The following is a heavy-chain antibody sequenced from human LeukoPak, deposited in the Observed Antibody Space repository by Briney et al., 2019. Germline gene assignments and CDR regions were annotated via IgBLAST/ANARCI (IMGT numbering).Heavy chain of an antibody. CDR2: IIPIFGTA. D-gene: IGHD6-13*01. Sequence: SVKVSCKASGGTFSSYAISWVRQAPGQGLEWMGGIIPIFGTANYAQKFQGRVTITADESTSTAYMELSGLRSEDTAVYYCARVSPSQQLVRGGPFDYWDQGTLATVSS. CDR3: ARVSPSQQLVRGGPFDY. CDR1: GGTFSSYA. J-gene: IGHJ4*02. V-gene: IGHV1-69*13.